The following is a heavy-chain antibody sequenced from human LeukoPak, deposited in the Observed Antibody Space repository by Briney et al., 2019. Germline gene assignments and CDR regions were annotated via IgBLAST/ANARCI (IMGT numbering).Heavy chain of an antibody. CDR2: IYHTGYS. J-gene: IGHJ4*02. CDR1: NYSLKGGYY. D-gene: IGHD3-10*01. CDR3: ARRGARRDFDY. V-gene: IGHV4-38-2*02. Sequence: PSETLSLTCSVSNYSLKGGYYWGWIRQPPGKGLEWIGNIYHTGYSYSNPSLKSRVSLSVDTSKNQFSLRLSSVTAADTAVYYCARRGARRDFDYWGQGTLVTVSS.